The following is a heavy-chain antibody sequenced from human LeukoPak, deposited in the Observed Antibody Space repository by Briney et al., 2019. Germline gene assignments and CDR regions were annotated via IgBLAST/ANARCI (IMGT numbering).Heavy chain of an antibody. D-gene: IGHD1-26*01. V-gene: IGHV3-11*01. Sequence: GGSLRLSCAASGFRFSGHYMSWIRQAPGKGLEWISYITNSGDFVNYADSVKGRFTISRDNAKNSSYLQMNSLRAEDTAVYYCAREARATPDFWGQGTVVTVSS. CDR3: AREARATPDF. CDR1: GFRFSGHY. J-gene: IGHJ4*02. CDR2: ITNSGDFV.